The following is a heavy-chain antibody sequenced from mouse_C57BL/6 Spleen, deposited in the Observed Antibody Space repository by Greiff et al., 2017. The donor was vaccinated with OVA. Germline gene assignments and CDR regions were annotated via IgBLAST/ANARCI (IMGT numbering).Heavy chain of an antibody. CDR2: ISYSGST. CDR3: ARARYGNYFDY. CDR1: GYSITSGYD. V-gene: IGHV3-1*01. Sequence: EVQVVESGPGMVKPSQSLSLPCTVTGYSITSGYDWHWIRHFPGNKLEWMGYISYSGSTNYNPSLKSRISITHDTSKNHFFLKLNSVTTEDTATYYCARARYGNYFDYWGQGTTLTVSS. J-gene: IGHJ2*01. D-gene: IGHD2-1*01.